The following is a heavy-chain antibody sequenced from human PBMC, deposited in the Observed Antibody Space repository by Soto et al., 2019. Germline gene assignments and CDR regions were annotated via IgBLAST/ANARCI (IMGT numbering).Heavy chain of an antibody. Sequence: QVQLVESGGGVVQPGRSLRLSCAASGFTFSSYGMHWVRQAPGKGLEWVAVIWYDGSNKYYADSVKGRFTISRDNSKNTRYRQMNSLRAEDTAVYYCGREGSSSWYGRGFDYWGQGTLVTVSS. CDR2: IWYDGSNK. CDR3: GREGSSSWYGRGFDY. J-gene: IGHJ4*02. V-gene: IGHV3-33*01. D-gene: IGHD6-13*01. CDR1: GFTFSSYG.